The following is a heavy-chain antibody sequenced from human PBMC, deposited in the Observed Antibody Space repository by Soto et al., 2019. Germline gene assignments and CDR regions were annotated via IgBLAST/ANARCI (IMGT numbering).Heavy chain of an antibody. Sequence: GESLKISCKGSGYSFTSYWIGWVRQMPGKGLEWMGLIYPGDSDTRYSPSFQGQVTISADKSISTAYLQWSSLKASDTAMYYCARPRIAVAGTYYFDYWGQGTLVTVSS. CDR3: ARPRIAVAGTYYFDY. J-gene: IGHJ4*02. CDR2: IYPGDSDT. V-gene: IGHV5-51*01. D-gene: IGHD6-19*01. CDR1: GYSFTSYW.